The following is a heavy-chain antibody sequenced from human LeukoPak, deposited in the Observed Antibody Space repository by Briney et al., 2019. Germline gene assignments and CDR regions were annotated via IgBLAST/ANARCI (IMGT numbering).Heavy chain of an antibody. D-gene: IGHD6-6*01. J-gene: IGHJ4*02. Sequence: ASVKVSCKASGYTFTSYYMHWVRQAPGQGLEWMGIINPSGGSTSYAQKFQGRVTMTRDTSTSTVYMELSSLRSEDAAVYYCARDESRDGKSIAAIGDYWGQGTLVTVSS. V-gene: IGHV1-46*01. CDR3: ARDESRDGKSIAAIGDY. CDR2: INPSGGST. CDR1: GYTFTSYY.